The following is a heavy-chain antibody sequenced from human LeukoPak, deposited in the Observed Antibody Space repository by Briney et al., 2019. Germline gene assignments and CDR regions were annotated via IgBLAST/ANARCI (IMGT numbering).Heavy chain of an antibody. CDR2: ISAYNGNT. CDR3: ARGSVGGSGSYYNRGAQFDY. CDR1: GYTFTSYG. V-gene: IGHV1-18*01. J-gene: IGHJ4*02. D-gene: IGHD3-10*01. Sequence: ASVKVSCKASGYTFTSYGISWVRQAPGQGLEWMGWISAYNGNTNYAQKFQGRVTMTRDTSTSTVYMELSSLRSEDAAVYYCARGSVGGSGSYYNRGAQFDYWGQGTLVTVSS.